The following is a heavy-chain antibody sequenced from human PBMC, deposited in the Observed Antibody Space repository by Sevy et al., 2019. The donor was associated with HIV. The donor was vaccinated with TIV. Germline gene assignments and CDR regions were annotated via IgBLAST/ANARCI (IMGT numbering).Heavy chain of an antibody. J-gene: IGHJ4*02. CDR1: GFTFSSYS. Sequence: GGSLRLSCAASGFTFSSYSMNWVRQAPGKGLEWVSSIGSGSSYIYYAASMKGRFTSPRENAKNSLYLQMNSLIAEDTAVYYCARDWGCSSTSCLLYFDYWGQGTLVTVSS. D-gene: IGHD2-2*01. CDR2: IGSGSSYI. V-gene: IGHV3-21*01. CDR3: ARDWGCSSTSCLLYFDY.